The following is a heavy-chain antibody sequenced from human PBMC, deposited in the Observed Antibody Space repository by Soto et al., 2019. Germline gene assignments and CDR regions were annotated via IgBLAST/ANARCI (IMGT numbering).Heavy chain of an antibody. D-gene: IGHD1-26*01. Sequence: ASVNVSFKASGYVFTADAMHWVRQTPGQRLEWMGWINVGSGDTKYSPKFQGRVTVTRDTSASTAFMELTSLTSEDTAVYFCARTHPYNRRYYYSYWGQGTLVTVSS. CDR1: GYVFTADA. J-gene: IGHJ4*02. CDR2: INVGSGDT. CDR3: ARTHPYNRRYYYSY. V-gene: IGHV1-3*01.